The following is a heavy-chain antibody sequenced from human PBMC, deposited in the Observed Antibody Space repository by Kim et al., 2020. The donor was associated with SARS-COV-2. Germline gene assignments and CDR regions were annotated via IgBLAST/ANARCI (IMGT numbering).Heavy chain of an antibody. Sequence: GSTSHAQQFQGRVTMTRDTSTSTVYMELSSLRSEDTAVYYCALAAAGKWDWGQGTLVTVSS. V-gene: IGHV1-46*01. CDR3: ALAAAGKWD. D-gene: IGHD6-13*01. CDR2: GST. J-gene: IGHJ4*02.